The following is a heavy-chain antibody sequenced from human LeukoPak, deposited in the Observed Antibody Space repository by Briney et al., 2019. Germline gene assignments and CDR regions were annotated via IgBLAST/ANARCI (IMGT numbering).Heavy chain of an antibody. D-gene: IGHD3-3*01. CDR3: ACSATYYDFWSGYRGAYFDY. CDR1: GYSISSGYY. CDR2: SYHSGST. Sequence: SETLSLTCAVSGYSISSGYYWGWSRQPPGKGLEWIGSSYHSGSTYYNPSLKSRVTISVDTSKNQFSLKLSSVTAADTAVYYCACSATYYDFWSGYRGAYFDYWGQGTLVTVSS. V-gene: IGHV4-38-2*01. J-gene: IGHJ4*02.